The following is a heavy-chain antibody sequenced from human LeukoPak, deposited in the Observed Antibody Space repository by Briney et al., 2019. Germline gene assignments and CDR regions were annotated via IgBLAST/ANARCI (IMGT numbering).Heavy chain of an antibody. J-gene: IGHJ6*03. D-gene: IGHD3-16*02. CDR3: ARTSSNYYYYYMDV. V-gene: IGHV4-39*07. CDR1: GGTISSYY. Sequence: KPSETLSLTCTVSGGTISSYYWGWIRQPPGKGLEWIGSIYYSGSTYYNPSLKSRVTISVDTSKNQFSLKVTSVNAADTAVYYCARTSSNYYYYYMDVWGKGTTVTVSS. CDR2: IYYSGST.